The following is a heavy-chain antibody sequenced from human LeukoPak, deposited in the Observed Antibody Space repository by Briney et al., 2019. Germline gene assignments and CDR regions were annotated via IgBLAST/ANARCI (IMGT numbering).Heavy chain of an antibody. CDR3: ATVSVAGRSDY. D-gene: IGHD6-19*01. CDR1: GFTFSSYS. CDR2: ISSSSSYI. Sequence: GGSLRLSCAASGFTFSSYSMNWVRQAPGKGLEWVSSISSSSSYIYYADSVKGRFTISRDNAKNSLYLQMNSLRAEDTAVYFCATVSVAGRSDYWGQGTPVTVSS. V-gene: IGHV3-21*01. J-gene: IGHJ4*02.